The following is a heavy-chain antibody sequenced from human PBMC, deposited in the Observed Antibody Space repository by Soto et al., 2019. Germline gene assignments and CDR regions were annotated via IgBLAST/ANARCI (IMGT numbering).Heavy chain of an antibody. CDR2: ISADNGNT. J-gene: IGHJ3*02. CDR1: GYTFTSYA. Sequence: ASVKVSCKASGYTFTSYAMHWVRQAPGQRLEWMGWISADNGNTNYSQKLQGRVTMTTDTSTSTAYMELRSLRSDDTAVYYCARMDSSGHMGDAFDIWGQGTMVTVSS. CDR3: ARMDSSGHMGDAFDI. V-gene: IGHV1-3*01. D-gene: IGHD3-22*01.